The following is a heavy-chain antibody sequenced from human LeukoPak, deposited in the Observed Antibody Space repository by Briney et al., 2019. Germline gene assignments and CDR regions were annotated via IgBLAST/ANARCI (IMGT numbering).Heavy chain of an antibody. CDR1: GGSISSYY. CDR3: ARHSSVLLWFGELALDDWFDP. D-gene: IGHD3-10*01. J-gene: IGHJ5*02. V-gene: IGHV4-59*08. Sequence: SETLSLTCTVSGGSISSYYWSWIRQPPGKGLEWIRYIYYSGSTNYNPSLKSRVTISVDTSKNQFSLKLSSVTAADTAVYYCARHSSVLLWFGELALDDWFDPWGQGTLVTVSS. CDR2: IYYSGST.